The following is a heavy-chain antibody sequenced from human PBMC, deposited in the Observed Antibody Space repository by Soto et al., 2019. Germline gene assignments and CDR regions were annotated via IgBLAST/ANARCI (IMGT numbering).Heavy chain of an antibody. Sequence: GESLKISCKGSGYRFVSYYIAWVRQMPGEGLEWMGIIYPGDSETTYSPSFQGQVTMSADKSISTAYLQWSSLKASDTAMYYCSRFSLRATVTTDFYFYGMDVWGQGTTVTVSS. J-gene: IGHJ6*02. CDR3: SRFSLRATVTTDFYFYGMDV. D-gene: IGHD4-4*01. CDR1: GYRFVSYY. CDR2: IYPGDSET. V-gene: IGHV5-51*01.